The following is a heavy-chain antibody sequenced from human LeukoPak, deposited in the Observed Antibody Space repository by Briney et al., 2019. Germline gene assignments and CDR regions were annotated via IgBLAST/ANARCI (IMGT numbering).Heavy chain of an antibody. D-gene: IGHD3-10*01. J-gene: IGHJ4*02. CDR3: ARDWGVVRGVIISS. Sequence: GGSLRLSCAASGFTFSSYWMSWVRQAPGKGLEWVANINQDGSEKYYVDSVKGRFTISRDNAKNSLYLQMNSLRAEDTAVYYCARDWGVVRGVIISSWGQGTLVTVSS. CDR1: GFTFSSYW. V-gene: IGHV3-7*01. CDR2: INQDGSEK.